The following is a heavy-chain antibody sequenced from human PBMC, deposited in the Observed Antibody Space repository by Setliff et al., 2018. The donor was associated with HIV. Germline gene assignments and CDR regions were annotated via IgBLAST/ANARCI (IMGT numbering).Heavy chain of an antibody. CDR1: GFTFSDYY. D-gene: IGHD6-13*01. CDR2: ISSRGSTI. Sequence: GGSLRLSCAASGFTFSDYYMSWIRQAPGKGLEWVSYISSRGSTIYYADSVKGRFTISRDNAKNSLYLQMNSLRAEDTAVYYCARATAAWDDAFDIWGQGTMVTVSS. J-gene: IGHJ3*02. CDR3: ARATAAWDDAFDI. V-gene: IGHV3-11*04.